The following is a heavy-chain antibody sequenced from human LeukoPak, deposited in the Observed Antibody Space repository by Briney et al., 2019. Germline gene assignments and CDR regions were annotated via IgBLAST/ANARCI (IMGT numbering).Heavy chain of an antibody. J-gene: IGHJ3*02. Sequence: GESLKISCTGSGYSFTNYWIGWVRRMPGKGLEWMGIIYPGDSDTRYSPSFQGQVTISADKSISTAYLQWSSLKASDTAMYYRARPYSSGWSRAYDAFDIWGQGTMVTVSS. V-gene: IGHV5-51*01. D-gene: IGHD6-19*01. CDR3: ARPYSSGWSRAYDAFDI. CDR2: IYPGDSDT. CDR1: GYSFTNYW.